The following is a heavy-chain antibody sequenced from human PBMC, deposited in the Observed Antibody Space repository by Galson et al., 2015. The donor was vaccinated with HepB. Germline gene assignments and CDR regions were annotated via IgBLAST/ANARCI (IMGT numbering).Heavy chain of an antibody. D-gene: IGHD3-3*01. CDR3: ARVRNRITIFGVVPPWAFDI. V-gene: IGHV1-18*04. CDR1: GYTFTSYG. Sequence: SVKVSCKASGYTFTSYGISWVRQAPGQGLEWMGWISAYNGNTSYAQKLQGRVTMTTDTSTSTAYMELSSLRSEDTAVYYCARVRNRITIFGVVPPWAFDIWGQGTMVTVSS. J-gene: IGHJ3*02. CDR2: ISAYNGNT.